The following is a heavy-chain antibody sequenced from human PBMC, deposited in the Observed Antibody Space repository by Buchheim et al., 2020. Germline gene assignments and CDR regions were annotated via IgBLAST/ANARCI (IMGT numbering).Heavy chain of an antibody. CDR2: LSYDGSNK. CDR3: ARDRDYYYDSSGGDAFDI. D-gene: IGHD3-22*01. J-gene: IGHJ3*02. V-gene: IGHV3-30*04. Sequence: QVQLVESGGGVVQPGRSLRLSCAASGFTFSSYAMHWVRQAPGKGLEWGAVLSYDGSNKYYADSVKGRFTISRDNSKNTLYMQMNSLRAEDTAVYYCARDRDYYYDSSGGDAFDIWGQGT. CDR1: GFTFSSYA.